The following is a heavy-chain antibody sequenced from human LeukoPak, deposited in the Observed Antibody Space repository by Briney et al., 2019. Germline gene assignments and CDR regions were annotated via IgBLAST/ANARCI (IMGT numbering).Heavy chain of an antibody. Sequence: SVKVSCKASGGTFSSYAISWVRQAPGQGLEWMGGIIPIFGTANYAQKFQGRVTITADKSTSTAYMELSSLRSEDTAVYYCAGSRTTVTTVGAFDIWGQGTMVTVSS. CDR2: IIPIFGTA. CDR3: AGSRTTVTTVGAFDI. CDR1: GGTFSSYA. D-gene: IGHD4-17*01. J-gene: IGHJ3*02. V-gene: IGHV1-69*06.